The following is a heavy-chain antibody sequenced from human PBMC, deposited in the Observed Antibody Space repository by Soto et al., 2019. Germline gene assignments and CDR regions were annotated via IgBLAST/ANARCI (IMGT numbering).Heavy chain of an antibody. CDR3: ARDRYCSGGSCYSPGYYLDY. Sequence: EASVKVSCKASGYTFTGYYMHWVRQAPGQGLEWMGWINPNSGGTNYAQKFQGWVTMTRDTSISTAYMELSRLRSDDTAVYYCARDRYCSGGSCYSPGYYLDYWGQGTLVTVSS. CDR2: INPNSGGT. CDR1: GYTFTGYY. D-gene: IGHD2-15*01. V-gene: IGHV1-2*04. J-gene: IGHJ4*02.